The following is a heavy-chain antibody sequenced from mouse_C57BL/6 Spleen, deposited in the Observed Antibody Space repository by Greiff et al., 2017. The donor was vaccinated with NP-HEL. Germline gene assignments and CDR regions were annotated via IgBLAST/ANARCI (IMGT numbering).Heavy chain of an antibody. CDR2: IWSGGST. J-gene: IGHJ1*03. CDR3: AKEGDRYWYFDV. CDR1: GFSLTSYG. Sequence: QVQLKESGPGLVQPSQSLSITCTVSGFSLTSYGVHWVRQPPGKGLEWLGVIWSGGSTDYNAAFISRLSISKDNSKSQVFFKMNRLQADDTAIYYCAKEGDRYWYFDVWGTGTTVTVSS. V-gene: IGHV2-4*01.